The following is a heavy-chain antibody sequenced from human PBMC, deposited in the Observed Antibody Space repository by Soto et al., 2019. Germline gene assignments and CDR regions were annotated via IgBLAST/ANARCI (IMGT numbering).Heavy chain of an antibody. CDR2: IQVGGST. Sequence: QVQLQESGPGLVKPSETLSLTCTVSGGSISNFYWSWIRQPPGKGPEYIGYIQVGGSTNYNPSLESPVAISVDTSTNQFSPRPTSVTAADTAVYYCARGFGVTTNPPGHWGQGTLVTVSS. D-gene: IGHD4-17*01. CDR3: ARGFGVTTNPPGH. CDR1: GGSISNFY. J-gene: IGHJ4*02. V-gene: IGHV4-59*01.